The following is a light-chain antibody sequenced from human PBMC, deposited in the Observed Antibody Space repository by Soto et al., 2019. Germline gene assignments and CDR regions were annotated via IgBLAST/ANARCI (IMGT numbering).Light chain of an antibody. CDR2: GAS. V-gene: IGKV3-20*01. Sequence: IVLTQSPATLSLSPGERATLSCRASQSVSSSYLAWYQQKIGQAPRLLIYGASSRDTGIPARFSGSGSGTEFTLTISSLQSEDFAVYYCQQYGSSRWTFGQGTKVDIK. J-gene: IGKJ1*01. CDR1: QSVSSSY. CDR3: QQYGSSRWT.